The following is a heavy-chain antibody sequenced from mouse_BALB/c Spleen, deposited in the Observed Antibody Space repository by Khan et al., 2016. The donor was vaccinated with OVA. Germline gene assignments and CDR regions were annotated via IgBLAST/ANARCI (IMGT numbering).Heavy chain of an antibody. Sequence: DVMLVESGGGLVKPGGSLKLSCAASGFTFSSYAMSWVRQTPEKRLEWVATISSDGYYTYYPDNVTGRFTISRDNAKNTLYLQMSSLRSEDTAMYYCARSAYGNFAYWGQGTLVTVSA. CDR1: GFTFSSYA. V-gene: IGHV5-9-1*01. J-gene: IGHJ3*01. CDR3: ARSAYGNFAY. CDR2: ISSDGYYT. D-gene: IGHD2-1*01.